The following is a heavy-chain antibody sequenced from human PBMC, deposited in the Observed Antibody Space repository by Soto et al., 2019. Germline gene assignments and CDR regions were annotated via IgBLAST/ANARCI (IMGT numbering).Heavy chain of an antibody. CDR3: ARRARPDFYYMDV. CDR1: GLPLRGYA. V-gene: IGHV3-64*01. CDR2: ISSNGVGT. Sequence: EVQLAESGGGLAQPGGSLRLSCAASGLPLRGYAMVWVRRAPGKGLEYVSGISSNGVGTYYATSVQGRFTISRDNSKNTVYLQMGSLRPEDMAVYYCARRARPDFYYMDVWGKGTTVTVSS. J-gene: IGHJ6*03. D-gene: IGHD6-6*01.